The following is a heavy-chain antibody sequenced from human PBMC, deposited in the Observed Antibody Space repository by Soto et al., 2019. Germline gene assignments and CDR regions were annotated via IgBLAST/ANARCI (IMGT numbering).Heavy chain of an antibody. J-gene: IGHJ4*02. D-gene: IGHD3-3*01. V-gene: IGHV1-3*05. CDR1: GYTFTSYA. CDR3: ARGGEMRIFGGDNTPFDY. CDR2: INAGNGNT. Sequence: QVQLVQSGAEEKKPGASVKVSCKASGYTFTSYAMHWVRQAPGQRLEWMGWINAGNGNTKYSQKFQGRVTITRDTSASTAYMELSSLRSEDTAVYYCARGGEMRIFGGDNTPFDYWGQGTLVTVSS.